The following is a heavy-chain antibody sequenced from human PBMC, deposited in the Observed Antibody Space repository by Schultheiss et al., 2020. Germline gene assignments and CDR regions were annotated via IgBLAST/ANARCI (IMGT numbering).Heavy chain of an antibody. CDR1: GFTFSSYW. CDR3: ASPEKYYMDV. J-gene: IGHJ6*03. V-gene: IGHV3-64*04. Sequence: GGSLRLSCAASGFTFSSYWMSLVRQAPGKGLEYVSSINNRGGGASYADSVRGRFTISRDNSKNTLYLQMNSLRDEDTAVYYCASPEKYYMDVWGKGTTVTVSS. CDR2: INNRGGGA.